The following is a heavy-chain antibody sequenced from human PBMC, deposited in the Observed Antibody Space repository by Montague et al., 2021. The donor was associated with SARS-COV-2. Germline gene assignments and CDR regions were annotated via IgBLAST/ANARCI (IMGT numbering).Heavy chain of an antibody. D-gene: IGHD1-26*01. CDR1: GGSIRSEYYY. CDR3: ARDGTAGDWFDP. J-gene: IGHJ5*02. Sequence: TLSLTCTVSGGSIRSEYYYWIWIRQRPGKGREWIVYIHYSGSTDYNPSLNSRVSISVDTSTYPFSLKLVSVTAADTAVYFCARDGTAGDWFDPWGQGTLVTVSS. CDR2: IHYSGST. V-gene: IGHV4-31*03.